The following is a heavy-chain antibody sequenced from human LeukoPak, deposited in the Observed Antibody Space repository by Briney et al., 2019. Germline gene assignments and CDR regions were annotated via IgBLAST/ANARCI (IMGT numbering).Heavy chain of an antibody. J-gene: IGHJ4*02. D-gene: IGHD2-15*01. CDR2: ISAYTGKT. CDR1: GYTFTNYV. V-gene: IGHV1-18*01. CDR3: ARGDGYCSGGSCMIFDY. Sequence: ASVKVSCKASGYTFTNYVITWVRQASGQGIEWMRRISAYTGKTNSAQKLQGRVTMTTDTSTSTGYMELRSLRSDDTAVYYCARGDGYCSGGSCMIFDYWGQGTLVTVSS.